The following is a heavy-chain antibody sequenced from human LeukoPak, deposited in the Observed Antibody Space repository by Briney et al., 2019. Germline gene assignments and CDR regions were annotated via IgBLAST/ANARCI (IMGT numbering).Heavy chain of an antibody. J-gene: IGHJ6*02. Sequence: SVTVSCTASGGTFSSYAISWVRQAPGQGLEWMGGIIPIFGTANYAQKFQGRVTITADESTSTAYMELSSLRSEDTAVYYCARDLVVVVAATENYYYYGMDVWGQGTTVTVSS. CDR2: IIPIFGTA. V-gene: IGHV1-69*01. D-gene: IGHD2-15*01. CDR1: GGTFSSYA. CDR3: ARDLVVVVAATENYYYYGMDV.